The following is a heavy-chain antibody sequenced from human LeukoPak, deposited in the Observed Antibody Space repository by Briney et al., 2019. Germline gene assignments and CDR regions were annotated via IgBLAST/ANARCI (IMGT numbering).Heavy chain of an antibody. V-gene: IGHV4-59*11. CDR2: IYYSGST. CDR3: ARDIISEYSSSHSHFDP. Sequence: SETLSLTCSVSGGSISSQYWSWIRQPPGKGLEWIGYIYYSGSTSYNPSLKSRVTISVDTSKNQFSLRLSSVTAADTAVYYCARDIISEYSSSHSHFDPWGQGTLVTVSS. J-gene: IGHJ5*02. CDR1: GGSISSQY. D-gene: IGHD6-6*01.